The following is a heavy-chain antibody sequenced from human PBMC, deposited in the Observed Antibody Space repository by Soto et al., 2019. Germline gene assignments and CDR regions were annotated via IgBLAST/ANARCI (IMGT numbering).Heavy chain of an antibody. Sequence: GASVKVSCKASGFTFTSSAVQWVRQARGQRLEWIGWIVVGSGNTNYAQKFQERVTITRDMSTSTAYMELSSLRSEDTAVYYCAVQRGRGPYMDTARLPFDYWGQGTLVTVSS. CDR2: IVVGSGNT. CDR1: GFTFTSSA. CDR3: AVQRGRGPYMDTARLPFDY. D-gene: IGHD5-18*01. J-gene: IGHJ4*02. V-gene: IGHV1-58*01.